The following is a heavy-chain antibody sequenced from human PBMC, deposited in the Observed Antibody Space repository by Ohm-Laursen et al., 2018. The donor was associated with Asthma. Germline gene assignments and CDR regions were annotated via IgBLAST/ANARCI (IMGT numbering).Heavy chain of an antibody. CDR2: IYYSGNT. J-gene: IGHJ4*02. D-gene: IGHD3-22*01. CDR3: ARGSFYYESTGYYFFDH. Sequence: PSDTLSLTCTVSGGSISSGGYFYSWIRQHPGKGLEWIGYIYYSGNTYYNPSLKSRVIISVDTSKNQFSLKLTSVTAADTAVYYCARGSFYYESTGYYFFDHWGQGALVTVSS. CDR1: GGSISSGGYF. V-gene: IGHV4-31*03.